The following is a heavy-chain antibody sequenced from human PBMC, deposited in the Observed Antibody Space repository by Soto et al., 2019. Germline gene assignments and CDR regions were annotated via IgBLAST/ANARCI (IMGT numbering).Heavy chain of an antibody. CDR2: IYYIGST. J-gene: IGHJ5*02. CDR3: ARGSSTMVRGVIIPNWFDP. V-gene: IGHV4-30-4*02. CDR1: GGSISSGDYY. D-gene: IGHD3-10*01. Sequence: SETLSLTCTVSGGSISSGDYYWSWIRQPPGKGLEWIGYIYYIGSTYYNPSLKSRVTISVDTSKNQFSLKLSSVTAADTAVYYCARGSSTMVRGVIIPNWFDPWGQGTLVTVSS.